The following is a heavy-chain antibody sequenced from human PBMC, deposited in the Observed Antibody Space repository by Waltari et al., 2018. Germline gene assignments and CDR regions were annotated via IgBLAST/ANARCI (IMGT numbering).Heavy chain of an antibody. CDR2: IRYDGSNK. J-gene: IGHJ4*02. CDR1: GFPFSCYG. D-gene: IGHD3-3*01. CDR3: SFSHSDFWSGPSFDY. Sequence: QVQLVESGGGVVQPGGSLSLSCAASGFPFSCYGLHWVRQAPGKGLEWVAFIRYDGSNKYYADSVKGRFTISRDNSKNTLYLQMNSLRAEDTAVYYCSFSHSDFWSGPSFDYWGQGTLVTVSS. V-gene: IGHV3-30*02.